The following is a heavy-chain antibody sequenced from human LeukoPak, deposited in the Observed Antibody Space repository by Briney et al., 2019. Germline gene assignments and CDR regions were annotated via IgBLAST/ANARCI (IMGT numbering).Heavy chain of an antibody. Sequence: PGGSLRLSCAASGFTFSSYSMNWVRQAPGKGLEWVSGISWNSGSIGYADSVKGRFTISRDNAKNSLYLQMNSLRAEDTALYYCAKETPHYYDSSGYSLDYWGQGTLVTVSS. CDR2: ISWNSGSI. CDR1: GFTFSSYS. D-gene: IGHD3-22*01. CDR3: AKETPHYYDSSGYSLDY. V-gene: IGHV3-9*01. J-gene: IGHJ4*02.